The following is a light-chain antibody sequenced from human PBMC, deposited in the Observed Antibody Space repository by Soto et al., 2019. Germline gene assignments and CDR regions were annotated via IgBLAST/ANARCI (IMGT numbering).Light chain of an antibody. CDR3: SSFAGDNTLV. CDR2: EVH. CDR1: GSDIAVYDF. V-gene: IGLV2-8*01. J-gene: IGLJ2*01. Sequence: QSALTQPPSASGSSGQSVTISCAGTGSDIAVYDFVSWYQQHPDKAPKLIIYEVHKRPSGVPDRFSASKSGSTASLTVSGLQAEDEADYYCSSFAGDNTLVFGGGTKLTVL.